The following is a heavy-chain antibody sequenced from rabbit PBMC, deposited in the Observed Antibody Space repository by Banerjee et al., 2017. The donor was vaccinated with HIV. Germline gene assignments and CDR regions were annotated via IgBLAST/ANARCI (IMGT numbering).Heavy chain of an antibody. J-gene: IGHJ4*01. CDR1: GFSFNSSYY. V-gene: IGHV1S40*01. CDR3: VRETETYVGYAGYNYYFDL. D-gene: IGHD7-1*01. Sequence: QSLEESGGDLVKPGASLTLTCTASGFSFNSSYYMCWVRQAPGKGLEWIGCIYAGSSGSAYYASLAKGRFTISKASSTTVTLQMTSLTAADTATYFCVRETETYVGYAGYNYYFDLWGPGTLVTVS. CDR2: IYAGSSGSA.